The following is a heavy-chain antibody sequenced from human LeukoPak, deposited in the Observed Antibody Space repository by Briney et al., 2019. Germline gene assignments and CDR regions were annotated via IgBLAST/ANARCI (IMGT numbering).Heavy chain of an antibody. CDR2: ISYDGSNK. Sequence: GGSLRLSCAASGFTFSSYAMHWVRQAPGKGLEWVAVISYDGSNKYYADSVKGRFTISRDNSKNTLYLQMNSLRAEDTAVYYCAREMVAADAFDIWGQGTMVTVSS. D-gene: IGHD2-15*01. CDR3: AREMVAADAFDI. CDR1: GFTFSSYA. J-gene: IGHJ3*02. V-gene: IGHV3-30-3*01.